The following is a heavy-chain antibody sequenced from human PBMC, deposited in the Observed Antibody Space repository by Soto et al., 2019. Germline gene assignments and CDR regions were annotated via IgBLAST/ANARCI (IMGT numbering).Heavy chain of an antibody. D-gene: IGHD3-22*01. J-gene: IGHJ4*02. CDR3: ARSLRLDYYDSSGYFFFAL. V-gene: IGHV1-3*01. CDR2: INACNGNT. Sequence: ASVKVSCKASGYTFTSYAIHLVRQAPGQRLQWMGWINACNGNTNYSQKFQGRVTITWDTSARTAYMELSSLRSEETAVYYLARSLRLDYYDSSGYFFFALWGQGTLVTVSS. CDR1: GYTFTSYA.